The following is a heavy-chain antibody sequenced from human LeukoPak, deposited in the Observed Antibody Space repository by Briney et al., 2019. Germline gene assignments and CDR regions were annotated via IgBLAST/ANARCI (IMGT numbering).Heavy chain of an antibody. D-gene: IGHD6-13*01. V-gene: IGHV3-30*18. J-gene: IGHJ4*02. CDR2: ISYDGSNK. CDR1: GFTFSSYG. Sequence: GGSLRLSCAASGFTFSSYGMHWVRQAPGKGLEWVAVISYDGSNKYYADSVKGRFTISRDNSKNTLYLQMNSLRAEDTAVYYCAKGGVKQQLLDYWGQGTLVTVSS. CDR3: AKGGVKQQLLDY.